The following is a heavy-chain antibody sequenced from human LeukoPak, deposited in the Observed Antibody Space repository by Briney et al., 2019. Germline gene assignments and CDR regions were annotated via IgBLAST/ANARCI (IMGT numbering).Heavy chain of an antibody. CDR2: IYYSGST. CDR3: ARGTYCSGGSCYDNWFDP. D-gene: IGHD2-15*01. Sequence: SETLSLTCTVSGGSISSGDYYWSWIRQPPGKGLEWIGYIYYSGSTYYNPSLKSRVTISVDTSKNQFSLKLSSVTAADTAVYYCARGTYCSGGSCYDNWFDPWGQGTLVTVSS. V-gene: IGHV4-30-4*01. J-gene: IGHJ5*02. CDR1: GGSISSGDYY.